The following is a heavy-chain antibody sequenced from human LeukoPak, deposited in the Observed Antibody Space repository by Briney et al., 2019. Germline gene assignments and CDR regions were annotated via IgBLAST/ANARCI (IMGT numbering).Heavy chain of an antibody. J-gene: IGHJ4*02. D-gene: IGHD6-19*01. Sequence: QSGGSLRLSCAASGFTFSSYAMSWVRQAPGKGLEWVSAISGSGGSTYYADSVKGGFTISRDNSKNTLYLQMNSLRAEDTAVYYCAKDQHWLVSFNYDYWGRGTMVTVSS. CDR2: ISGSGGST. CDR1: GFTFSSYA. CDR3: AKDQHWLVSFNYDY. V-gene: IGHV3-23*01.